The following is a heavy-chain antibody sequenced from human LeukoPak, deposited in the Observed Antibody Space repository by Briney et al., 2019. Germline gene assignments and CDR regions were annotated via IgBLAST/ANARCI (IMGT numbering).Heavy chain of an antibody. CDR3: ARRADYGDYLYFDY. V-gene: IGHV4-38-2*02. Sequence: PSETLSLTCTVPGYSISSGYYWGWIRQPPGKGLEWIGSIYYSGSTYYNPSLKSRVTISVDTSKNQFSLKLSSVTAADTAVYYCARRADYGDYLYFDYWGQGTLVTVSS. CDR2: IYYSGST. D-gene: IGHD4-17*01. CDR1: GYSISSGYY. J-gene: IGHJ4*02.